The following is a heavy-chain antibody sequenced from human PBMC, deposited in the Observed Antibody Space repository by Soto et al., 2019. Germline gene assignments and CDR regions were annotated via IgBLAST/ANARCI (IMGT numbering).Heavy chain of an antibody. CDR1: GGSISSGGYY. V-gene: IGHV4-31*03. CDR3: AGNRYYDFWSGFEIPPYFDY. J-gene: IGHJ4*02. Sequence: SETLSLTCTVSGGSISSGGYYWSWIRQHPGKGLEWIGYIYYSGSTYYNPSLKSRVTISVDTSKNQFSLKLSSVTAADTAVYYCAGNRYYDFWSGFEIPPYFDYWGQGTLVTVSS. CDR2: IYYSGST. D-gene: IGHD3-3*01.